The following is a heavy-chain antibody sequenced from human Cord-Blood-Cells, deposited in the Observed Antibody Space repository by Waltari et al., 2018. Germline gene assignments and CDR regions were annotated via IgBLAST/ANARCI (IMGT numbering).Heavy chain of an antibody. Sequence: QVQLQESGPGLVKPSQTLSLTCTVPGGSISSGGYYWRWIRQHPGKGLEWIGYIYYSGSTDYNPSLQSRVTISVDTSKNQFSLKLSSVTAADTAVYYCARHLGYCTNGVCSPGAFDIWGQGTMVTVSS. D-gene: IGHD2-8*01. CDR2: IYYSGST. V-gene: IGHV4-31*03. CDR3: ARHLGYCTNGVCSPGAFDI. CDR1: GGSISSGGYY. J-gene: IGHJ3*02.